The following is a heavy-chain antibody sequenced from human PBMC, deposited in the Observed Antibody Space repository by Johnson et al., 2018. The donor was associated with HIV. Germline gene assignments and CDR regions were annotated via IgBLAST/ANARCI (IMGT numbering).Heavy chain of an antibody. V-gene: IGHV3-74*02. CDR1: GFSFSDYA. CDR3: ASRYSSGRADAFDI. CDR2: MNADGKST. Sequence: VQLVESGGGWVQRGGSLRLSCAASGFSFSDYAMSWVRQAPGKGLVWVSRMNADGKSTTYADSVKGRFTISSDNAKNTLYLQMNSLRAEDTAVYYCASRYSSGRADAFDIWGQGTMVTVSS. D-gene: IGHD6-19*01. J-gene: IGHJ3*02.